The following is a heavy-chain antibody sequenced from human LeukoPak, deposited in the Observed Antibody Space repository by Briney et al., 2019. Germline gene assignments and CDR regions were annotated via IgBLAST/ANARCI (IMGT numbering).Heavy chain of an antibody. V-gene: IGHV4-34*01. CDR2: INHSGST. CDR3: ARGRRAVVWSGYYTLDY. D-gene: IGHD3-3*01. CDR1: GGSFSGYY. Sequence: SSETLSLTCAVYGGSFSGYYWSWIRQPPGKGLEWIGEINHSGSTNYNPSLKSRVTISVDTSKNQFSLKLSSVTAADTAVYYCARGRRAVVWSGYYTLDYWGQGTLVTVSS. J-gene: IGHJ4*02.